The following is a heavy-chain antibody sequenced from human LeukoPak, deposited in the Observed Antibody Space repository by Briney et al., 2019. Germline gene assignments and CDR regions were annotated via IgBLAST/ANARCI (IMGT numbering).Heavy chain of an antibody. V-gene: IGHV4-34*01. CDR3: ARGQKYRNGYTVTELGSGYFAY. Sequence: SETLSLTCAVYGGSFSGYYWSWIRQPPGKGLEWIGEINHSGSTNYNPSLKSRVTISVDTSKNQFSLTLSSVTTADTAVYYCARGQKYRNGYTVTELGSGYFAYWGQGTLVTVSS. CDR1: GGSFSGYY. CDR2: INHSGST. J-gene: IGHJ4*02. D-gene: IGHD5-18*01.